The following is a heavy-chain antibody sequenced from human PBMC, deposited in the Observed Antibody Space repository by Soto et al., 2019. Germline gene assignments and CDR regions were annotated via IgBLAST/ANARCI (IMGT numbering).Heavy chain of an antibody. CDR1: GFTFSSYE. V-gene: IGHV3-48*03. D-gene: IGHD3-10*01. J-gene: IGHJ4*02. Sequence: PGGSLRLSCAASGFTFSSYEMNWVRQAPGKGLEWVSYISSSGSTIYYADSVKARFTISRDNAKNSLYLQMNSLRAEDTAVYYCARVRYYGSGGPIWGQGTLVTVSS. CDR2: ISSSGSTI. CDR3: ARVRYYGSGGPI.